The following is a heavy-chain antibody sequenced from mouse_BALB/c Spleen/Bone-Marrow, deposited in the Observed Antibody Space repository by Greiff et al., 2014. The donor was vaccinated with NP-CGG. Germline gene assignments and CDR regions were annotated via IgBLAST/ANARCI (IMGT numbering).Heavy chain of an antibody. CDR1: GFTFSSYT. CDR3: ARRSAATYYFDY. J-gene: IGHJ2*01. V-gene: IGHV5-12-2*01. CDR2: ISNGGGST. D-gene: IGHD1-2*01. Sequence: EVQVVESGGGLVQPGGSLKLSCAASGFTFSSYTMSWVRQTPEKRLEWVAYISNGGGSTYYPDTVKGRFTISRDNAKNTLYLQMSSLKSEDTAMYYCARRSAATYYFDYWGQAPLSQSPQ.